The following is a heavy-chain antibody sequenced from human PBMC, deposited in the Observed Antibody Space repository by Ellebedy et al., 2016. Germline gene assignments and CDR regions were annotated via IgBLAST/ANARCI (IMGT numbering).Heavy chain of an antibody. J-gene: IGHJ6*02. CDR3: ARDRLRGTMIVDYGMDV. V-gene: IGHV1-3*01. CDR2: INAGNGNT. CDR1: GYTFTSYA. Sequence: ASVKVSCKASGYTFTSYAMHWVRQAPGQRLEWMGWINAGNGNTKYSQKFQGRVTITRDTSASTAYMELSSLRSEDTAVYYCARDRLRGTMIVDYGMDVWGQGTTVTVSS. D-gene: IGHD3-22*01.